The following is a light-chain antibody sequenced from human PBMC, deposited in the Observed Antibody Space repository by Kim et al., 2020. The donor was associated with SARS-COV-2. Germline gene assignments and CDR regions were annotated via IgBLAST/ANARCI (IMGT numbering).Light chain of an antibody. Sequence: QYDTIPCTGTSSDVGGYDYVSWYQQHPGKAPKLMIYDVSKLPSGVPDRFSGSKSANTASLTISGLQAEDEADYYCCSYAGTYSYVFGTGTQGHRP. V-gene: IGLV2-11*01. CDR3: CSYAGTYSYV. J-gene: IGLJ1*01. CDR2: DVS. CDR1: SSDVGGYDY.